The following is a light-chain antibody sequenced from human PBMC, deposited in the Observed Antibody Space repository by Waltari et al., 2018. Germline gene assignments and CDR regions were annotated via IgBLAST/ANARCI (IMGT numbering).Light chain of an antibody. CDR1: QSVLYSANDKNY. CDR2: WAS. V-gene: IGKV4-1*01. Sequence: DIVMTQSPDSLAVSLGERATINCKSSQSVLYSANDKNYLAWYQQKPGQPPKLLIYWASTQESVVPDRFSGSGSGTDFTLTISSLQAEDVAVYYCQQYYRSRTFGQGTKVEIK. CDR3: QQYYRSRT. J-gene: IGKJ1*01.